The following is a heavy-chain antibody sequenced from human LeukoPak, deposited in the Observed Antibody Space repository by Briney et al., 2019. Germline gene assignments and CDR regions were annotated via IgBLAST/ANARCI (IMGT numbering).Heavy chain of an antibody. J-gene: IGHJ4*02. CDR1: GFTFSSYW. D-gene: IGHD3-16*01. Sequence: GGSLRLSCAASGFTFSSYWMHWVRQAPGKGLVWVSRINSDGSSTSYADSVKGRFTISRDNAKNTLYLQMNSLRAEDTAVYYCAGDPYAGIMITFGGVIERDYWGQGTLVTVSS. CDR3: AGDPYAGIMITFGGVIERDY. CDR2: INSDGSST. V-gene: IGHV3-74*01.